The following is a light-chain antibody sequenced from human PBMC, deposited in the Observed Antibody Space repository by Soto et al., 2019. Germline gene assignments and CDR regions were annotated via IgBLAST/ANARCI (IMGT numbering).Light chain of an antibody. CDR3: SSYRATNTEV. Sequence: QSALAQPASVSGSPGQSITISCTGTSSDIGTFKYVSWYQQHPGKAPRLLIYEVSVRPSGISGRFSASKSGNTASLTISALRAEDEADYYCSSYRATNTEVFGTGTQVTVL. V-gene: IGLV2-14*01. CDR2: EVS. J-gene: IGLJ1*01. CDR1: SSDIGTFKY.